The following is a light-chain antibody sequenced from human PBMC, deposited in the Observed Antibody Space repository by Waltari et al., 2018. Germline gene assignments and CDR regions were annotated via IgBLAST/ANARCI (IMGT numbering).Light chain of an antibody. Sequence: QSALTQPPSVSGSPGQSVTISCTGTSTDVGRYNHVSWYQRHPGRAPKLLVYDVTKRPSGVPDRFSGSKSGNTASLTISGLQAEDEGDYFCCSYAGTYVFGNGTKVTVL. V-gene: IGLV2-11*01. J-gene: IGLJ1*01. CDR3: CSYAGTYV. CDR1: STDVGRYNH. CDR2: DVT.